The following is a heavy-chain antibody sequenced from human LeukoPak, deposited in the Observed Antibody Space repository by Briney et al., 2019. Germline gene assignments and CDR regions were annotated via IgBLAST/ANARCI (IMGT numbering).Heavy chain of an antibody. D-gene: IGHD5-24*01. CDR2: ISSSGSTI. V-gene: IGHV3-48*03. Sequence: RGSLRLSCAASGVTFSNYEMNWVRQVPGKGLEWLSYISSSGSTIYYADSVKGRFTISRDNAKNSLCLQMNSLRAEDTAIYYCAKAYGVVEIRYWGQGTLVTVSS. J-gene: IGHJ4*02. CDR1: GVTFSNYE. CDR3: AKAYGVVEIRY.